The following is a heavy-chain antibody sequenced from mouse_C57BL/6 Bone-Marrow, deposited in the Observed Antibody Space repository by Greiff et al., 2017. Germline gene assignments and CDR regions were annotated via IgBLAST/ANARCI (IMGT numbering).Heavy chain of an antibody. D-gene: IGHD1-1*01. Sequence: QVQLQQSGAELARPGASVKLSCKASGYTFTSYGISWVKQRTGQGLEWIGEIYPRSGNTYYNEKFKGKATLTADKSSSTAYMELRSLTSEDSAVYFCARDYYGSLGHWYFDVWGTGTTVTVSS. CDR1: GYTFTSYG. CDR3: ARDYYGSLGHWYFDV. J-gene: IGHJ1*03. CDR2: IYPRSGNT. V-gene: IGHV1-81*01.